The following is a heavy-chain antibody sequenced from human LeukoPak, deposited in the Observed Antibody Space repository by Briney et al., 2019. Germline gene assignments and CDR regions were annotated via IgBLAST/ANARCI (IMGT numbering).Heavy chain of an antibody. CDR3: ARGSRQWELPYFDY. Sequence: PSETLSLTCAVSGGSISSGGYSWSWIRQPPGKGLEWIGYIYHSGSTYYNPSLKSRVTISVDRPKNQFSLKLSSVTAADTAVYYCARGSRQWELPYFDYWGQGTLVTVSS. CDR1: GGSISSGGYS. D-gene: IGHD1-26*01. V-gene: IGHV4-30-2*01. J-gene: IGHJ4*02. CDR2: IYHSGST.